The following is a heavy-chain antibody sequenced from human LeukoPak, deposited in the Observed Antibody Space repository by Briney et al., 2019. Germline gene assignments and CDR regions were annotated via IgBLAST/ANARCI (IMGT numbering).Heavy chain of an antibody. D-gene: IGHD2-21*01. CDR3: AKSRVVEDY. CDR1: GFAFNAYD. Sequence: GGSLRLSCAASGFAFNAYDMHWVRQAPGKGLEWVAFIRYDGSNKFYADSVKGRFTISRDNSRNTLYLQMNSLRAEDTAVYYCAKSRVVEDYWGQGTLVTVSS. CDR2: IRYDGSNK. V-gene: IGHV3-30*02. J-gene: IGHJ4*02.